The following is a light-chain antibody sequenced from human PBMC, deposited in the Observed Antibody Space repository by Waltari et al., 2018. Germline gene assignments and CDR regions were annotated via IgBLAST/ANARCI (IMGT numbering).Light chain of an antibody. CDR2: GAS. V-gene: IGKV3-20*01. J-gene: IGKJ4*01. CDR1: QSVSSSY. CDR3: QQYGSSPPNT. Sequence: EIVLTQSPGTLSLSPGERATLSCRASQSVSSSYLAWYQQNPGQPPRLLIYGASTRATGIPDRFSGSGSGTDFTLTISRLEPEDFAVYYCQQYGSSPPNTFGGGTKVEIK.